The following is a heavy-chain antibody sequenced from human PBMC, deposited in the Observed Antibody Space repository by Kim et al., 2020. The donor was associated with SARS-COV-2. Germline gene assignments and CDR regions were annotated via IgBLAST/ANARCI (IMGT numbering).Heavy chain of an antibody. CDR1: GGSISSYY. CDR3: ARHFDDILTGYGAFDI. D-gene: IGHD3-9*01. Sequence: SETLSITCTVSGGSISSYYWSWIRQPPGKGLELIGYIYYSGSTNYNPSLKSRVTISVDTSKNQFSLKLSSVTAADTAVYYCARHFDDILTGYGAFDIWGQGTMVTVSS. CDR2: IYYSGST. V-gene: IGHV4-59*08. J-gene: IGHJ3*02.